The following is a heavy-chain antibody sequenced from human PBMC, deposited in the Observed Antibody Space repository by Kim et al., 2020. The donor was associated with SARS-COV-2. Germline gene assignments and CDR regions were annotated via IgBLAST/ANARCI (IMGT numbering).Heavy chain of an antibody. J-gene: IGHJ2*01. V-gene: IGHV3-66*02. CDR1: GFTVSTNF. Sequence: GGSLRLSCATSGFTVSTNFMTWVRQAPGKGLEWVAVVYMSGSIYYADTVKGRFIMSRDNSKNTVYLQMDGLRSEDTAVYYCARSQRPTIFQYWYFDLWGPGTLVTVSS. CDR2: VYMSGSI. CDR3: ARSQRPTIFQYWYFDL.